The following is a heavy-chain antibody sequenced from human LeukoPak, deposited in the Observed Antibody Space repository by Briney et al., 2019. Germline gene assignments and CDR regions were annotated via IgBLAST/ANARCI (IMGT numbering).Heavy chain of an antibody. CDR2: INSDGSST. CDR1: GFTFSSYW. J-gene: IGHJ4*02. V-gene: IGHV3-74*01. CDR3: VRDGVGAPPFDY. Sequence: GGSLRLSCAASGFTFSSYWMHWVRQAPGKGLVWVSRINSDGSSTSYADSVKGRFTIPRDNAKNTLYLQMNSLRAEDTAVYYCVRDGVGAPPFDYWGQGVLVTVSS. D-gene: IGHD1-26*01.